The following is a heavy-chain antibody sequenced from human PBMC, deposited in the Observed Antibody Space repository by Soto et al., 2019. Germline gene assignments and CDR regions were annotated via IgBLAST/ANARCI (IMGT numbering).Heavy chain of an antibody. CDR3: TRGQGNH. CDR1: GYTFTSYE. Sequence: QVQLVQSGAEVKKPGASVRVSCKASGYTFTSYEIYWVRQATGQGLEWMGWMNPFSGYAVYTQKFQDRVTMTRDTSINTAYMEMSGLRSEETAVYYCTRGQGNHWGQGSLVTVSS. V-gene: IGHV1-8*01. J-gene: IGHJ4*02. CDR2: MNPFSGYA.